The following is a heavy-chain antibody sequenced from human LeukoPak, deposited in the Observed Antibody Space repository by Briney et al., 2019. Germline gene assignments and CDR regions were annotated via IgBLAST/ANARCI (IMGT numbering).Heavy chain of an antibody. J-gene: IGHJ4*02. D-gene: IGHD3-3*01. CDR2: IYYSGST. CDR3: ARPAEIGVGVDY. CDR1: GGSISSSSYY. V-gene: IGHV4-39*01. Sequence: SETPSLTCTVSGGSISSSSYYWGWIRQPPGKGLEWIVSIYYSGSTYYNPSLKSRVTISVDTSNNQFSLKVSSVTAADTAVYYCARPAEIGVGVDYWGQGTLVTVSS.